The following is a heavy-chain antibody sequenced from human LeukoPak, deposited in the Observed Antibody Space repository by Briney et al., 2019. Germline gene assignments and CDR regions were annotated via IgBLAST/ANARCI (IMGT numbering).Heavy chain of an antibody. CDR3: ARCSNSYDTGGYYRCPLDY. Sequence: GVSLRLSRAASGFSLSSYEMTRVRQDPGKGLEWVSSISSSARTIYYADSVKGRFTISRDNAKNSLYLQMNSLRAEDTAVYYCARCSNSYDTGGYYRCPLDYWGQGTLVTVSS. CDR2: ISSSARTI. CDR1: GFSLSSYE. D-gene: IGHD3-22*01. J-gene: IGHJ4*02. V-gene: IGHV3-48*03.